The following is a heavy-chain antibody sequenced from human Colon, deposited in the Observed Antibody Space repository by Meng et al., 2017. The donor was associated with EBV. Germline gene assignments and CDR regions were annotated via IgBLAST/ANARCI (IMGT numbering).Heavy chain of an antibody. Sequence: QVHLVQSGSELNKPGASVKVSCKASGYTYTTYDINWMRQAAGQGLEWMGWMNPGRGNTGYAQKFQGRVTMTSDNSINTAYMELSSLTSEDTAVYYCTRADSGSRDYWGQGTLVTVSS. CDR2: MNPGRGNT. V-gene: IGHV1-8*01. J-gene: IGHJ4*02. CDR3: TRADSGSRDY. CDR1: GYTYTTYD. D-gene: IGHD3-22*01.